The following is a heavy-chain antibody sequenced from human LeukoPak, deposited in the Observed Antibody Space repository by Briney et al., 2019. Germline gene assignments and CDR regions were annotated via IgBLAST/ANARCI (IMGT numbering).Heavy chain of an antibody. V-gene: IGHV3-30*18. CDR1: GFTFSSYG. CDR2: ISYDGSNK. D-gene: IGHD3-16*02. Sequence: PGGSLRLSCAASGFTFSSYGMHWVRQAPGKGLEWVAVISYDGSNKYYADSVKGRFTISRDNSKNTLYLQMNSLRAEDTAVYYCAKDTAVRYRLINWFDPRGQGTLVTVSS. J-gene: IGHJ5*02. CDR3: AKDTAVRYRLINWFDP.